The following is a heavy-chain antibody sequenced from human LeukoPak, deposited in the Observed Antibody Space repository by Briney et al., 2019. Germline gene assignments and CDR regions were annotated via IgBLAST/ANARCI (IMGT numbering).Heavy chain of an antibody. CDR1: GFTFSSYE. CDR3: AREAGRFGEYYFDY. Sequence: GGSLRLSCAASGFTFSSYEMNWVRQAPGKGLEWVSYISSSGSTIYYADSVKGRFTISRDNAKNSLYLQMNSLRAEDTAVYYCAREAGRFGEYYFDYWGQGTLVTVSS. CDR2: ISSSGSTI. J-gene: IGHJ4*02. V-gene: IGHV3-48*03. D-gene: IGHD3-10*01.